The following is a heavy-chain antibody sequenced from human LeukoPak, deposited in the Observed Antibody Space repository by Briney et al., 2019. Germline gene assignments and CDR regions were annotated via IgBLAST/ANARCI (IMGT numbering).Heavy chain of an antibody. CDR3: ARGRIMITFGGVIRKNTLDH. D-gene: IGHD3-16*02. CDR2: INHSGST. Sequence: SETLSLTCAVYGGSFSGYYWSWIRQPPGKGLEWIGEINHSGSTNYNPSLKSRVTISVDTSKNQFSLKLSSVTAADTAVYYCARGRIMITFGGVIRKNTLDHWGQGTLVTVSS. CDR1: GGSFSGYY. V-gene: IGHV4-34*01. J-gene: IGHJ4*02.